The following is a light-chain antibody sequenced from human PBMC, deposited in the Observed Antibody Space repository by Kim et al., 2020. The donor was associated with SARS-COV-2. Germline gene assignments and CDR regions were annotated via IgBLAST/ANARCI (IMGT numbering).Light chain of an antibody. CDR1: IFVDNY. V-gene: IGLV3-1*01. CDR3: QTWDSRSYVV. J-gene: IGLJ2*01. CDR2: QVN. Sequence: SYELTQPPSASVSPGQTASTTCSGDIFVDNYAYWYQQKPDESPVVIIYQVNTRPSGIPDRFSGSNNGNTATLTNSGTQAMDEADYYCQTWDSRSYVVFGGGTQLAVL.